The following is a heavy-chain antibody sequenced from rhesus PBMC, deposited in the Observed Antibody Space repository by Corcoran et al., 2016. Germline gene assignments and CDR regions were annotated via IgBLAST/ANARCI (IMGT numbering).Heavy chain of an antibody. CDR2: IYGGSGGA. CDR3: ARDISTMASSSLDV. V-gene: IGHV4-106*01. CDR1: GGSISDDYF. J-gene: IGHJ5-2*02. D-gene: IGHD1-14*01. Sequence: QVQLQASGPGLVKPSETLSLTCAVSGGSISDDYFWRWIRQHPGKGLEWIGYIYGGSGGADYNPSLQNRVTISRNTSKNQFSLRLTSVTAADTAVYYCARDISTMASSSLDVWGRGDLVTVSS.